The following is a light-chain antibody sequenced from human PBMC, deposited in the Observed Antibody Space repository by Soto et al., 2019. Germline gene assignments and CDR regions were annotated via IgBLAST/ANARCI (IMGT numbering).Light chain of an antibody. Sequence: EIVLTQSPATLSLSLGERATLSCRASQSVGDYLAWYQQQPGQPPRLLISDASNRAAGLPARFSGSGSRTDFTLTISIQEPEDFAVYYCQQRGNLYTFGQGTKLQIK. J-gene: IGKJ2*01. CDR3: QQRGNLYT. CDR1: QSVGDY. V-gene: IGKV3-11*01. CDR2: DAS.